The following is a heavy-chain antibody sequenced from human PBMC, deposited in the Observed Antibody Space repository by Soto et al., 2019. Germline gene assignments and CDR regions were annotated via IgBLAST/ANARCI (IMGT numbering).Heavy chain of an antibody. CDR3: AKYYCTNGLCPGIKSYYGMDV. V-gene: IGHV3-30*18. CDR2: ISYDGSNK. J-gene: IGHJ6*02. CDR1: GFTFSSYG. D-gene: IGHD2-8*01. Sequence: PGGSLRLSCAASGFTFSSYGMHWVRQAPGKGLEWVAVISYDGSNKYYADSVKGRFTISRDNSKNTLYLQMNSLRAEDTAVYYCAKYYCTNGLCPGIKSYYGMDVWGQGTTVTVSS.